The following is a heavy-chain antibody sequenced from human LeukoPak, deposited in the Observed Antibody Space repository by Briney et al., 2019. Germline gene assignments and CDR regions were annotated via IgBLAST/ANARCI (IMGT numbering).Heavy chain of an antibody. J-gene: IGHJ4*02. CDR3: AKAGFGRGADYYFEN. V-gene: IGHV3-64*01. CDR2: ISSNGGST. CDR1: GFTFSSYA. Sequence: PGGSLRLSCAASGFTFSSYAMHWVRQAPGKGLEYVSAISSNGGSTYYANSVKGRFTISRDNSKKTLYLQMGSLRAEDTAVYYCAKAGFGRGADYYFENWGQGTLVTVSS. D-gene: IGHD3/OR15-3a*01.